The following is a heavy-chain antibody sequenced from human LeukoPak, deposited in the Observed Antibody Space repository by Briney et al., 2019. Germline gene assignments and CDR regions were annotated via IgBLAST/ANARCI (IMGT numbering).Heavy chain of an antibody. CDR3: ARVKNGGNTDYYGMDV. D-gene: IGHD4-23*01. CDR2: IYYSGST. J-gene: IGHJ6*02. Sequence: SETLSLTCTVSGGSISNYYWSWIRQPPGKGLEWIGYIYYSGSTNYNPSLKSRVTISVDTSKNQFSLKLSSVTAADTAVYYCARVKNGGNTDYYGMDVWGQGTTVTVSS. CDR1: GGSISNYY. V-gene: IGHV4-59*01.